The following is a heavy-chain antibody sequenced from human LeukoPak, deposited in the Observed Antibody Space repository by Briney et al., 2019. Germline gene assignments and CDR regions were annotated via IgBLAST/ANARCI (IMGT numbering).Heavy chain of an antibody. Sequence: ASVKVSCKASGYTFTGYYMHWVRQAPGQGLEWMGWINPNSGGTNYAQKFQGRVTMTRDTSISTAHMELSRLRSDDTAVYYCARESAKYCTNGVCVMDVWGKGTTVTVSS. J-gene: IGHJ6*04. CDR3: ARESAKYCTNGVCVMDV. CDR2: INPNSGGT. V-gene: IGHV1-2*02. D-gene: IGHD2-8*01. CDR1: GYTFTGYY.